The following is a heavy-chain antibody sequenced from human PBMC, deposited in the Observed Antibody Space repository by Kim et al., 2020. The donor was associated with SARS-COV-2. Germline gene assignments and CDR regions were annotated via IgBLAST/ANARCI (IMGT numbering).Heavy chain of an antibody. CDR3: ATTMVRGIMVNSFDY. V-gene: IGHV4-4*02. CDR1: GGSVSSSNW. Sequence: SETLSLTCAVSGGSVSSSNWWSWVRQPPGKGLEWIGEIYHSGSTNYNPSLKSRVTISVDKSKNQFSLKLSSVTAADTAVYYCATTMVRGIMVNSFDYWGQGTRVTVSS. J-gene: IGHJ4*02. D-gene: IGHD3-10*01. CDR2: IYHSGST.